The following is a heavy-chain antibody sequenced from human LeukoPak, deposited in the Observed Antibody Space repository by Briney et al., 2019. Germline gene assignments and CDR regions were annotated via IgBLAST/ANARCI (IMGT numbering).Heavy chain of an antibody. CDR1: GYTFTNYG. CDR2: ISASNGKR. D-gene: IGHD6-19*01. V-gene: IGHV1-18*01. CDR3: ASGDIAVAGTIV. Sequence: GASVKVSCKAAGYTFTNYGLSWVGQAPGQGLEWMGWISASNGKRNNARKFQGRVTMTTHTPTSTAYIELRSLRSDDTAVYYCASGDIAVAGTIVWVQGTLVTVSS. J-gene: IGHJ4*02.